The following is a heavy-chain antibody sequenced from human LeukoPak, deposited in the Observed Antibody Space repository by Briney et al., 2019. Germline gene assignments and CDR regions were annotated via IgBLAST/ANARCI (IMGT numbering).Heavy chain of an antibody. CDR3: AKDGLQSSERLPPLDY. D-gene: IGHD3-3*01. Sequence: GGSLRLSCAASGFTLSSYAMSWVRQAPGKGLEWVSLISGNAGSTYYADSVKGRFAISRDITKNTLYLQMNSLRAEDTATYYCAKDGLQSSERLPPLDYWGQGTLVTVSS. CDR1: GFTLSSYA. CDR2: ISGNAGST. J-gene: IGHJ4*02. V-gene: IGHV3-23*01.